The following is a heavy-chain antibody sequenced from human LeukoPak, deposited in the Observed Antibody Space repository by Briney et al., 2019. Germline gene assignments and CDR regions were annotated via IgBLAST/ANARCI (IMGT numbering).Heavy chain of an antibody. CDR1: GFTFSSYS. J-gene: IGHJ4*02. V-gene: IGHV3-21*01. Sequence: AGGSLRLSCAASGFTFSSYSMNWVRQAPGKGLEWVSSISSSSSYIYYADSVKGRFTISRDNAKNSLYLQMNSLRVEDTAVYYCARAPRRCSGGSCYSSTFDYWGQGALVTVS. D-gene: IGHD2-15*01. CDR2: ISSSSSYI. CDR3: ARAPRRCSGGSCYSSTFDY.